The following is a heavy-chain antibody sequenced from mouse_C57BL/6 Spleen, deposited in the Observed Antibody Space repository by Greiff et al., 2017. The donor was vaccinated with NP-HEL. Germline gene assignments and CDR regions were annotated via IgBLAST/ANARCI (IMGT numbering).Heavy chain of an antibody. CDR1: GYAFSSYW. J-gene: IGHJ4*01. Sequence: VQLQESGAELVKPGASVKISCKASGYAFSSYWMNWVKQRPGKGLEWIGQIYPGDGDTNYNGKFKGKATLTADQSSSTAYMQLSSRPSEDAAVYFCAREGDYYAMDYWGQGTSVTVSS. V-gene: IGHV1-80*01. CDR2: IYPGDGDT. CDR3: AREGDYYAMDY.